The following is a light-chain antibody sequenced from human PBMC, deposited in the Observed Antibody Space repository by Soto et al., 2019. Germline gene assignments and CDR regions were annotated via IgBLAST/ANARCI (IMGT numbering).Light chain of an antibody. J-gene: IGKJ5*01. V-gene: IGKV3D-20*02. CDR2: GAS. Sequence: EIVLTQSPATLSLSPVEGATLSCMASQSVSSTFLAWYQHKPGRPPRLLIYGASSRATDIPDRFSGSGSGTDFTLTISRLEPEDLAVYYCQHRMNWPLTFGQGTRLEIK. CDR3: QHRMNWPLT. CDR1: QSVSSTF.